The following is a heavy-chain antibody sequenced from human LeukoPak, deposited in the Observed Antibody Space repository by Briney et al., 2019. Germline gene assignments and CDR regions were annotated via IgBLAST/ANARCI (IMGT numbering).Heavy chain of an antibody. CDR1: GGSISRSTYY. CDR3: ASIAAAGNE. CDR2: IYYSGST. J-gene: IGHJ4*02. D-gene: IGHD6-13*01. Sequence: PSETLSLTCTVPGGSISRSTYYWGWIRQPPGQGLEWIGSIYYSGSTYYNPSLKSRVTISVDTSMNQFSLKLSSVTAADTAVYYCASIAAAGNEWGQGTLVTVSS. V-gene: IGHV4-39*01.